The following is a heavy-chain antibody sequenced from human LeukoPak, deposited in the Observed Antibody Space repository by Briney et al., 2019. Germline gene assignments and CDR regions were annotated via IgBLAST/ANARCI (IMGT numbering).Heavy chain of an antibody. J-gene: IGHJ4*02. CDR3: AKSRHLGDY. Sequence: GGSLRLSCAASGFTFSSYAMSWARQAPGKGREWVSAISGSGGSTYYADSVKGRFTISRDNSKNTLYLKMNSLRAEDTAVYYCAKSRHLGDYWGQGTLVTVSS. D-gene: IGHD3-16*01. CDR2: ISGSGGST. CDR1: GFTFSSYA. V-gene: IGHV3-23*01.